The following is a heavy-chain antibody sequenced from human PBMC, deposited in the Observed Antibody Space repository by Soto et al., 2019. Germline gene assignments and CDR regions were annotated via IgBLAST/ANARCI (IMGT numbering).Heavy chain of an antibody. Sequence: GGSLRLSCAASGFTFSSYAMSWVRQAPGKGLEWVSAISGSGGSTYYADSVKGRFTISRDNSKNTLYLQMNSLRAEDTAVYYCAKDLFRPNYRSSTSCYQGYFDYWGQGTLVTVSS. J-gene: IGHJ4*02. CDR1: GFTFSSYA. CDR3: AKDLFRPNYRSSTSCYQGYFDY. V-gene: IGHV3-23*01. CDR2: ISGSGGST. D-gene: IGHD2-2*01.